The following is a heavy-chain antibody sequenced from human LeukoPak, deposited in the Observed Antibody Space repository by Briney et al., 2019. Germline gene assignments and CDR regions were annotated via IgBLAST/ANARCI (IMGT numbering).Heavy chain of an antibody. CDR3: ARVANTAMVVDY. V-gene: IGHV3-7*01. CDR1: GFTFSSYW. J-gene: IGHJ4*02. Sequence: GGSLRLSCAASGFTFSSYWMGWVRQAPGKGLEWVANIKQDGSEKYYVDSVKGRFTISRDNAKNSLYLQMNGLRAEDTAVYYCARVANTAMVVDYWGQGTLVTVSS. CDR2: IKQDGSEK. D-gene: IGHD5-18*01.